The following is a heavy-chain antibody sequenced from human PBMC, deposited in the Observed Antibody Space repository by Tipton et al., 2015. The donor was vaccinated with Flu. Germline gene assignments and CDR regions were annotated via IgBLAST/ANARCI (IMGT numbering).Heavy chain of an antibody. V-gene: IGHV3-23*01. CDR1: GFTFSGYA. D-gene: IGHD3-22*01. Sequence: SLRLSCAASGFTFSGYAMNWVRQAPGKGLEWVSGISGDGVSTYYGDSVKGRFTISRDNSKSTLWLQMNSLRAEDTAVYYCARATSYDTRAFDYWGQGTLVTVSS. CDR3: ARATSYDTRAFDY. J-gene: IGHJ4*02. CDR2: ISGDGVST.